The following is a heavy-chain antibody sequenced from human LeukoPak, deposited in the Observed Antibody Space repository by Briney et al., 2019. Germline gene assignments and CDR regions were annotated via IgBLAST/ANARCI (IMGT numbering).Heavy chain of an antibody. J-gene: IGHJ4*02. D-gene: IGHD2-2*01. V-gene: IGHV3-48*04. CDR2: ISQSSDRI. CDR3: ARDLLNDEGSSYFFDQ. CDR1: GSTFSSYS. Sequence: GGSLRLSCAASGSTFSSYSMNWVRQAPGKGLEWVSYISQSSDRIYHADSVKGRFTISRDNAKNSLYLQMDSLRVEDTAVYYCARDLLNDEGSSYFFDQWGQGTLVTVAS.